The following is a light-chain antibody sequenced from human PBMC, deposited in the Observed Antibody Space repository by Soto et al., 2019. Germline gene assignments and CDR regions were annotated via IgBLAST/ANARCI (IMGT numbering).Light chain of an antibody. J-gene: IGKJ5*01. Sequence: EIVRTQSPATLSVSPGERATLSSRASQSVRSNLAWYQQKPGQAPRLLIYDASNRATGIPARFSGSGSGTDFTLTISSLEPEDFAVYYCQQRSNWPITFGQGPRLEI. CDR3: QQRSNWPIT. CDR1: QSVRSN. V-gene: IGKV3-11*01. CDR2: DAS.